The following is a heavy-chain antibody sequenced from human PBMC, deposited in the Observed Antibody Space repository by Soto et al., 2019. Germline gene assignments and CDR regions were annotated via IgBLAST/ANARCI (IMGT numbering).Heavy chain of an antibody. CDR1: GGTFSSYA. V-gene: IGHV1-69*12. CDR3: AGHPGGRGYYYGMDV. Sequence: QVQLVQSGAEVKKPGASVKVSCKASGGTFSSYAISWVRQAPGQGLEWMGGIIPIFGTANYAQKFQGRVTITADEFTSTAYMEVSSLRSEETVVYYWAGHPGGRGYYYGMDVWGQGTTVTVSS. D-gene: IGHD2-15*01. CDR2: IIPIFGTA. J-gene: IGHJ6*02.